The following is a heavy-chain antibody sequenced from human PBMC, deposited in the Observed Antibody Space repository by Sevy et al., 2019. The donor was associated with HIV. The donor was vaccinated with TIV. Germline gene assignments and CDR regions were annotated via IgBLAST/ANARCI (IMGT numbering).Heavy chain of an antibody. CDR1: GFTFSSYG. CDR3: ATLGIAVADALP. Sequence: GGSLRLSCAASGFTFSSYGMHWVRQAPGKGLEWVAFIGYDGSNNYYADSVEGRFTISRDNSKNTLYLQMNSLRAEDTAAYYCATLGIAVADALPWGQGTLVTVSS. CDR2: IGYDGSNN. D-gene: IGHD6-19*01. V-gene: IGHV3-30*02. J-gene: IGHJ5*02.